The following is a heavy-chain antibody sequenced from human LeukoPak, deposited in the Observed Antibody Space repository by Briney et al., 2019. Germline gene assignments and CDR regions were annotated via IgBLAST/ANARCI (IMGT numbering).Heavy chain of an antibody. CDR3: ATVSPNGSGHTTVDY. CDR1: GYTFTGYY. D-gene: IGHD3-10*01. V-gene: IGHV1-2*02. CDR2: INPNSGGT. J-gene: IGHJ4*02. Sequence: ASVKVSCKASGYTFTGYYIHWVRQAPGQGLEWMGWINPNSGGTNYAQKFQGRVTMTEDTSTDTAYMELSSLRSEDTAVYYCATVSPNGSGHTTVDYWGQGTLVTVSS.